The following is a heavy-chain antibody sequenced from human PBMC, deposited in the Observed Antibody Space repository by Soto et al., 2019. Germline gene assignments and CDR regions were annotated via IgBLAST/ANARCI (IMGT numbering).Heavy chain of an antibody. D-gene: IGHD5-12*01. CDR2: IIPIFGTA. CDR1: GGTFSSYA. Sequence: GASVKVSCKASGGTFSSYAISWLRQAPGQGLEWMGGIIPIFGTANYAQKFQGRVTITADKSTSTAYMELSSLRSEDTAVYDCARADGYNHRYPALWGQGTLVTVSS. CDR3: ARADGYNHRYPAL. J-gene: IGHJ4*02. V-gene: IGHV1-69*06.